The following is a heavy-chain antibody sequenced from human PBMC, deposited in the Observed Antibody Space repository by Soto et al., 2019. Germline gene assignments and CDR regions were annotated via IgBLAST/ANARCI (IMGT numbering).Heavy chain of an antibody. V-gene: IGHV3-15*07. CDR2: IKSKTDGGTT. D-gene: IGHD3-9*01. J-gene: IGHJ6*02. CDR3: TTDLTDILPWDV. Sequence: GGSLRPSCAASGFTFSNAWMNWVRQAPGKGLEWVGRIKSKTDGGTTDYAAPVKGRFTISRDDSKNTLYLQMNSLKTEDTAVYYCTTDLTDILPWDVWGQGTTVTVSS. CDR1: GFTFSNAW.